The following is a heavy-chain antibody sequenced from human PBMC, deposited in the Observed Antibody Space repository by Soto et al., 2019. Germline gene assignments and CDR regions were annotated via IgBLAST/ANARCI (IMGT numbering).Heavy chain of an antibody. D-gene: IGHD3-22*01. J-gene: IGHJ6*02. CDR3: ARVVVVIPPGYYYAMDV. CDR2: ITSSSDTI. Sequence: GGSLRLSCAASGFTFSSFHMNWVRQAPGRGLEWVAYITSSSDTIYYSDSVKGRFTISRDNGKNSLFLQMNSLRDEDTAAYYCARVVVVIPPGYYYAMDVWGQGTTVTVS. CDR1: GFTFSSFH. V-gene: IGHV3-48*02.